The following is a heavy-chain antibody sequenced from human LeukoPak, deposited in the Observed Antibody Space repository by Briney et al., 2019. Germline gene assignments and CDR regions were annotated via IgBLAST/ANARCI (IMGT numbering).Heavy chain of an antibody. CDR2: IYTSGSN. CDR3: AIDSLPYGGNQYYYDYMDV. V-gene: IGHV4-61*02. J-gene: IGHJ6*03. D-gene: IGHD4-23*01. Sequence: SETLSLTCTVSGGSISSGSYYLSWIRQPAGKGLEWIARIYTSGSNNYNPSLKSRVTISVDTSKNQFSLKLSSVTAADTAVYYCAIDSLPYGGNQYYYDYMDVWGKGTTVTVSS. CDR1: GGSISSGSYY.